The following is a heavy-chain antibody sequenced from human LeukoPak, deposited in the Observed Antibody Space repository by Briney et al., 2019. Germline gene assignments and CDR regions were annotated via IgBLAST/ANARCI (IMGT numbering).Heavy chain of an antibody. V-gene: IGHV3-30*03. CDR2: ISHDGNSK. CDR3: ARDSYDSITMVRGVISGWFDP. CDR1: GFTFSTYG. J-gene: IGHJ5*02. D-gene: IGHD3-10*01. Sequence: PGRSLRLSCAASGFTFSTYGMHWVRQAPGKGLEWVAVISHDGNSKYYADSVKGRFTISRDNSKNTLYLQMNSLRAEDTAVYYCARDSYDSITMVRGVISGWFDPWGQGTLVTVSS.